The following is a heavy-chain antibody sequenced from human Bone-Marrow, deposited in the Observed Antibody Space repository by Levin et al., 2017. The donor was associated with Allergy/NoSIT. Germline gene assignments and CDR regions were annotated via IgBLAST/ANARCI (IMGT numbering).Heavy chain of an antibody. D-gene: IGHD2-15*01. J-gene: IGHJ6*03. CDR3: AKDGENCSAGICYSGYFYYYYIDV. CDR2: ISYDGSET. Sequence: QTGGSLRLSCAASGFTFNDYGMHWVRQVPGKGLEWVAIISYDGSETYYADSVKGRFTISRDASKNTVSLQMNSLRVEDTAIYFCAKDGENCSAGICYSGYFYYYYIDVWGKGTTVTVSS. CDR1: GFTFNDYG. V-gene: IGHV3-30*18.